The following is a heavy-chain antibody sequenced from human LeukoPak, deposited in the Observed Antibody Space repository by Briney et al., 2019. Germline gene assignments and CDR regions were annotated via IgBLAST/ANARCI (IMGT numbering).Heavy chain of an antibody. V-gene: IGHV1-69*06. CDR3: ARSMATVVTLYYFDY. J-gene: IGHJ4*02. Sequence: GASVKVSCKASGGTFSSYAISWVRQAPGQGLEWMGGIIPIFGTANYAQKFQGRVTITADKSTSTAYMELSSLRSEDTAVYYCARSMATVVTLYYFDYWGQGTLVTVSS. CDR2: IIPIFGTA. D-gene: IGHD4-23*01. CDR1: GGTFSSYA.